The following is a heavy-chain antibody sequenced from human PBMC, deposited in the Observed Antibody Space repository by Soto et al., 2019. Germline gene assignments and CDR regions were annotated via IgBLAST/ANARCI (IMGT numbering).Heavy chain of an antibody. D-gene: IGHD3-3*01. J-gene: IGHJ6*02. CDR2: ISSSSSYI. CDR1: GFTFSSYS. V-gene: IGHV3-21*04. Sequence: PGGFLRLSCAASGFTFSSYSMNWVRQAPGKGLGWVSSISSSSSYIYYADSVKGRFTISRDNAKNSLYLQMNSLRAEDTAVYYCARATPHYYDFWSGYYSSGPAPYMDVWGQGTTVTVSS. CDR3: ARATPHYYDFWSGYYSSGPAPYMDV.